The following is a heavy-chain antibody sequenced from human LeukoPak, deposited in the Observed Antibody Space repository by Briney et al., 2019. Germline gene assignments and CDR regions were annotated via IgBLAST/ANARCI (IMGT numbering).Heavy chain of an antibody. CDR1: GGTFSSYA. Sequence: SVKVSCKASGGTFSSYAISWVRQAPGQGLEWMGGIIPTFGTANYAQKFQGRVTITADESTSTAYMELSSLRSEDTAVYYCARDADIVATIEYWYWGQGTLVTVSS. CDR2: IIPTFGTA. V-gene: IGHV1-69*01. D-gene: IGHD5-12*01. CDR3: ARDADIVATIEYWY. J-gene: IGHJ4*02.